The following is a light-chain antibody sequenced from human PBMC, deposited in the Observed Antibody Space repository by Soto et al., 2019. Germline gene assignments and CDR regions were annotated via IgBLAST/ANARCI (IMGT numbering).Light chain of an antibody. Sequence: DIVLTQSPGTLSLSPGERATLSCSSSQSVSSSYLAWYQQKPGQAPRLLIYDASTRATGIPDRFSGGGSGTEFTLTISSLQSEDFVVYYCQQYNSWPPITFGQGTRLEIK. V-gene: IGKV3-15*01. CDR2: DAS. CDR1: QSVSSSY. J-gene: IGKJ5*01. CDR3: QQYNSWPPIT.